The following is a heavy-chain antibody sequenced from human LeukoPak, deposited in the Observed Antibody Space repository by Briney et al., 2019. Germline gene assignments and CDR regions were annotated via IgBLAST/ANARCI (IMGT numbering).Heavy chain of an antibody. CDR1: GVTFSSYA. V-gene: IGHV3-23*01. Sequence: GGSLRLSCAASGVTFSSYAMSWVRQAPGKGLEWVSAISGSGGSTYYADSVKGRFTISRDNSKNTLYLQMNSLRAEDTAVYYCAKDFKVRGANDYGGQGTLVTVSS. J-gene: IGHJ4*02. D-gene: IGHD3-10*01. CDR3: AKDFKVRGANDY. CDR2: ISGSGGST.